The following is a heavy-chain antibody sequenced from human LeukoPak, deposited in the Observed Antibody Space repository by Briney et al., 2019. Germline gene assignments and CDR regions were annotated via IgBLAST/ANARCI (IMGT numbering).Heavy chain of an antibody. CDR1: GFTFSSYE. V-gene: IGHV3-48*03. Sequence: GGSLRLSCAASGFTFSSYEMNWVRQAPGKGLEWVSYISSSVSTIYYADSVKGRFTISRDNAKNSLYLQMNNLRAEDTAVYYCARHALSDILTGYSDYWGQGTLVTVSS. J-gene: IGHJ4*02. CDR2: ISSSVSTI. CDR3: ARHALSDILTGYSDY. D-gene: IGHD3-9*01.